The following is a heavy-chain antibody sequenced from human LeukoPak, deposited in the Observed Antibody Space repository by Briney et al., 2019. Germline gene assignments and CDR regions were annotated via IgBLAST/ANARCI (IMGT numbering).Heavy chain of an antibody. D-gene: IGHD2-2*01. CDR2: IIPIFGTA. CDR1: GGTFSSYA. Sequence: GASVKVSCKASGGTFSSYAISWVRQAPGQGLEWMGGIIPIFGTANYAQKFQGRVTITTDESTSTAYMELSSLRSEDTAVYSCAGQIYCSSTSCWFDPWGQGTLVTVSS. J-gene: IGHJ5*02. CDR3: AGQIYCSSTSCWFDP. V-gene: IGHV1-69*05.